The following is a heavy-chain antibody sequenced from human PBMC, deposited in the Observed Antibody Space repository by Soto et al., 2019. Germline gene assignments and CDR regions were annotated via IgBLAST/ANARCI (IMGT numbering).Heavy chain of an antibody. CDR1: GFTFSSYG. D-gene: IGHD3-9*01. Sequence: QVQLVESGGGVVQPGRSLRLSCAASGFTFSSYGMHWVRQAPGKGLEWVAVISYDGSNKYYADSVKGRFTISRDNSKNTLYLQMNSLRAEDTAVYYCAKELYDILTDYPYGMDVWGQGTTVTVSS. CDR3: AKELYDILTDYPYGMDV. J-gene: IGHJ6*02. CDR2: ISYDGSNK. V-gene: IGHV3-30*18.